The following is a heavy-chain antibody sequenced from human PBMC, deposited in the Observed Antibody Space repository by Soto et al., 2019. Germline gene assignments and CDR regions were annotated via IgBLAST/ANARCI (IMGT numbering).Heavy chain of an antibody. D-gene: IGHD2-15*01. CDR2: INHSGST. CDR3: ARAPYCSGGSCSRGTPDY. V-gene: IGHV4-34*01. CDR1: GGSFSGYY. Sequence: SETLSLTCAVYGGSFSGYYWSWIRQPPGKGLEWIGEINHSGSTNYNPSLKSRVTISVDTSKNQFSLKLSSVTAADTAVYYCARAPYCSGGSCSRGTPDYWGQGTLVTVSS. J-gene: IGHJ4*02.